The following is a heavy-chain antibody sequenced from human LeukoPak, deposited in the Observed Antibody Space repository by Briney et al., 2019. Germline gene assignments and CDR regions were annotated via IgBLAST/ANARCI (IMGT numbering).Heavy chain of an antibody. CDR1: GYTFTSYD. CDR3: ASQGRDFDY. D-gene: IGHD3-10*01. Sequence: SVKVSCKTSGYTFTSYDINWVRQATGQGLEWMGRIIPILGIANYAQKFQGRVTITADKSTSTAYMELSSLRSEDTAVYYCASQGRDFDYWGQGTLVTVSS. CDR2: IIPILGIA. J-gene: IGHJ4*02. V-gene: IGHV1-69*04.